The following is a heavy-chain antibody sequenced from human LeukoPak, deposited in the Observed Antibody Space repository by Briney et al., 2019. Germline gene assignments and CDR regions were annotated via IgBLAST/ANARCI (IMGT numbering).Heavy chain of an antibody. CDR2: IYYSGST. D-gene: IGHD3-3*01. CDR1: GGSISSSSYY. Sequence: SETLSLTCTVSGGSISSSSYYWGWIRQPPGKGLEWIGSIYYSGSTYYNPSLKSRVTISVDTSKNQFSLKLSSVTAADTAVYYCASRSYDFWSGYYQINYWGQGTLVTVSS. CDR3: ASRSYDFWSGYYQINY. V-gene: IGHV4-39*07. J-gene: IGHJ4*02.